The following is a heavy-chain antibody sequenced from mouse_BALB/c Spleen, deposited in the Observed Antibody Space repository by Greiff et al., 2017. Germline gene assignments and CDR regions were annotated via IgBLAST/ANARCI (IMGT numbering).Heavy chain of an antibody. J-gene: IGHJ4*01. CDR1: GYTFTDYN. D-gene: IGHD4-1*01. CDR3: ARKGLGYYYAMDY. V-gene: IGHV1-18*01. CDR2: INPNNGGT. Sequence: VHVKQSGPELVKPGASVKIPCKASGYTFTDYNMDWVKQSHGKSLEWIGDINPNNGGTIYNQKFKGKATLTVDKSSSTAYMELRSLTSEDTAVYYCARKGLGYYYAMDYWGQGTSVTVSS.